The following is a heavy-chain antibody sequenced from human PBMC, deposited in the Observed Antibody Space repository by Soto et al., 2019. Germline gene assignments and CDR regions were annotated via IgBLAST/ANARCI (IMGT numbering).Heavy chain of an antibody. CDR2: INHSGST. Sequence: SETLSLTCAVYGGSFSGYYWSWIRQPPGKGLEWIGEINHSGSTNYNPSLKSRVTISVDTSKNQFSLKLSSVTAADTAVDYCARAIQTGYSSSWYFDYWGQGTLVTVSS. CDR1: GGSFSGYY. D-gene: IGHD6-13*01. CDR3: ARAIQTGYSSSWYFDY. J-gene: IGHJ4*02. V-gene: IGHV4-34*01.